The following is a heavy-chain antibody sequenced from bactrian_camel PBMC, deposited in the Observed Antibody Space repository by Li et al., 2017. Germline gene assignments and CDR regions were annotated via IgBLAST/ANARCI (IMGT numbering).Heavy chain of an antibody. D-gene: IGHD2*01. CDR1: VRPISSPFC. Sequence: HVQLVESGGGSVQAGGALTLSCVVSVRPISSPFCMGWFRQFPGKGREGISAVDTDGRTSEKESVKERFKITLDRDKRILYLHMRDLKPDDTASNYCGAGQCRWSSAPGGENFFDAVYWGDGTQVTVS. J-gene: IGHJ4*01. CDR3: GAGQCRWSSAPGGENFFDAVY. V-gene: IGHV3S1*01. CDR2: VDTDGRT.